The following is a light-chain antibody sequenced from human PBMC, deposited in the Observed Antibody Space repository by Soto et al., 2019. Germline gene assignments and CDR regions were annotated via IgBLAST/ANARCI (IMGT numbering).Light chain of an antibody. CDR3: QQYGSSPRT. CDR1: QSLSSSY. CDR2: GAS. J-gene: IGKJ1*01. V-gene: IGKV3-20*01. Sequence: EIVLTQSPGTLSLSPGERATLSCRASQSLSSSYLAWYQQKPGQAPRLLIYGASSRATGIPDRFSGSGSGTDFTVTISRLEPEDFAMYYCQQYGSSPRTFGQGTEVEIK.